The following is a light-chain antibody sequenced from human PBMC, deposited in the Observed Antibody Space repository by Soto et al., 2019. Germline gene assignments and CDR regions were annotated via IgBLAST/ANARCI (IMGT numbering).Light chain of an antibody. J-gene: IGKJ1*01. CDR3: QQYTNYRT. Sequence: DIQMTQSPSTLSASVGDRVTITCRASQNINGWLAWYQQKPGKAPKLLIYKASTLESGVPSRFSGSGSGTEFTLTISSLQADDFATYYCQQYTNYRTFGQGTEVEIK. CDR1: QNINGW. V-gene: IGKV1-5*03. CDR2: KAS.